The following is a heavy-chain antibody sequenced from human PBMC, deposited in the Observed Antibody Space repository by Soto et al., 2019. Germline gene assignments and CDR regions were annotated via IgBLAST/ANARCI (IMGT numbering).Heavy chain of an antibody. CDR2: IYYTGST. Sequence: ETLSLTCTVSGGSMSSNYWTWIRQSPEKGLEWIGYIYYTGSTKYNPSLKSRVTISLDTSKTQFSLRLTSVTSADTAIYYCARGGSYGDFFDSWGQGAEVTVSS. CDR3: ARGGSYGDFFDS. J-gene: IGHJ4*02. V-gene: IGHV4-59*01. CDR1: GGSMSSNY. D-gene: IGHD4-17*01.